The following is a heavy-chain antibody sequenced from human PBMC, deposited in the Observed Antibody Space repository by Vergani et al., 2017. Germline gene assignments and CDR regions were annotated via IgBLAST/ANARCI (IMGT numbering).Heavy chain of an antibody. J-gene: IGHJ6*02. Sequence: QVQLQQWGAGLLKPSETLSLTCAVYGGSFSGYYWSWIRQPPGKGLEWIGEINHSGSTNYNPSLKSRVTISVDTSKNQFSLKLSSVTAAETAVYYCARGPTAMVYYYYGMDVWGQGTTVTVSS. D-gene: IGHD5-18*01. CDR1: GGSFSGYY. V-gene: IGHV4-34*01. CDR3: ARGPTAMVYYYYGMDV. CDR2: INHSGST.